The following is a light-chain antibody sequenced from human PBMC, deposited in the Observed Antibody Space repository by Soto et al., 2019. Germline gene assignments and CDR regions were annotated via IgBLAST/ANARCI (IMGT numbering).Light chain of an antibody. V-gene: IGLV2-14*01. Sequence: QSVLTQPASVSGSPGQSITISCTGTSSDVGGYDYVSWYQQHPGKAPKVILYEVSNRPSGVSNRFSGSKSGNTASLTISGLQAEDEADYYCSSYTSTSPVFGGGTKLTVL. CDR2: EVS. J-gene: IGLJ2*01. CDR1: SSDVGGYDY. CDR3: SSYTSTSPV.